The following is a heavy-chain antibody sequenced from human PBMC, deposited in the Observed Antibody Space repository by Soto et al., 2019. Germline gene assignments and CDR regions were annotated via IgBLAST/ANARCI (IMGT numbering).Heavy chain of an antibody. CDR3: ARTAAAGKYYYGVDV. Sequence: PGESLKISCKDSGFSFASSWIGWVRQMPGKGLEWMGIIYPGDSDTRYSPSFQGQVTISADKSISTAYLQWSSLKASDTAIYYCARTAAAGKYYYGVDVWGQGTTVTVS. CDR2: IYPGDSDT. D-gene: IGHD6-13*01. CDR1: GFSFASSW. V-gene: IGHV5-51*01. J-gene: IGHJ6*02.